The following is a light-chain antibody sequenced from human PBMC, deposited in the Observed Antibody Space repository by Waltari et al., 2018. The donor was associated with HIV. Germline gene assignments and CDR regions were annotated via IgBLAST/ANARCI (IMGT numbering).Light chain of an antibody. CDR2: EVR. Sequence: QSVLTQPAAVSGSPGQSIAVSCTGTRSDVGGYDYVSWYQQHPDKAPKLFIVEVRSRPSGVSDRFSGSKSGNTASLTIAGLQPEDEADYYCSSFTDNRAVIFGGGTKLTVL. J-gene: IGLJ2*01. CDR3: SSFTDNRAVI. V-gene: IGLV2-14*03. CDR1: RSDVGGYDY.